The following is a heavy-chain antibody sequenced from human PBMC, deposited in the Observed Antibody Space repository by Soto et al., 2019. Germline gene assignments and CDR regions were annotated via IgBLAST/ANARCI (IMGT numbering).Heavy chain of an antibody. CDR3: ARDRWGPAVTITSPDS. CDR2: IDPSSGGT. D-gene: IGHD4-17*01. V-gene: IGHV1-2*02. CDR1: GYTFTGYY. J-gene: IGHJ4*02. Sequence: QVQLVQSGAEVKRPGASVKVSCKASGYTFTGYYIHWVRQAPGQGPEWMGWIDPSSGGTNFAQKFQGRVTMTRDTSISPAYMELSRLRSDDAAVYYCARDRWGPAVTITSPDSWGQGTLVTVSS.